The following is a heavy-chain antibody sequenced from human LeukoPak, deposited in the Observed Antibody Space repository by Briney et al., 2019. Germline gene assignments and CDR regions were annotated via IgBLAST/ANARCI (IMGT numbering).Heavy chain of an antibody. CDR2: IYHSGST. CDR3: ARAYSNYCFDY. J-gene: IGHJ4*02. Sequence: PSETLSLTCTVSGGSISSGGYYWSWIRQPPGKGLEWIGYIYHSGSTYYNPSLKSRVTISVDRSKNQFSLKPSSVTAADTAVYYCARAYSNYCFDYWGQGTLVTVSS. CDR1: GGSISSGGYY. D-gene: IGHD4-11*01. V-gene: IGHV4-30-2*01.